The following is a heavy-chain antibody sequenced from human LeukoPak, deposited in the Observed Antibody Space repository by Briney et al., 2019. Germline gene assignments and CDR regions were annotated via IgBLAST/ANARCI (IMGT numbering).Heavy chain of an antibody. V-gene: IGHV4-38-2*02. CDR2: IARDGTA. CDR3: AKVHSGSYIGYFDL. J-gene: IGHJ2*01. D-gene: IGHD1-26*01. CDR1: NYSIRGGFF. Sequence: SETLSLTCTVFNYSIRGGFFWGWIRQSPGRGLEWIGIIARDGTAYSNPSLKSRLTISVDTSKNQVSLRLTSVTAADAATYYCAKVHSGSYIGYFDLWGRGTVVSVSS.